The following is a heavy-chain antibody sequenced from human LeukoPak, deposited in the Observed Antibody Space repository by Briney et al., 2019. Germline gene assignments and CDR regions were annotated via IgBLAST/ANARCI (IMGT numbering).Heavy chain of an antibody. CDR3: ARQPGAGWFDP. Sequence: HGESLKISCQASGYSFTSSRIGWARQMPGKGLEWMAIINPGDSDTRYSPSFQGQVTISADKSISTVYLQWGSLKASDTAMYYCARQPGAGWFDPWGQGTLVTVSS. V-gene: IGHV5-51*01. CDR1: GYSFTSSR. D-gene: IGHD3-10*01. CDR2: INPGDSDT. J-gene: IGHJ5*02.